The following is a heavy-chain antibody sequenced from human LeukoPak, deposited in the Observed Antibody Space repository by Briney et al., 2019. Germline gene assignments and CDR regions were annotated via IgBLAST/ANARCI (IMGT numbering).Heavy chain of an antibody. CDR2: IYYTGSN. CDR1: GGSISNYY. Sequence: SETLSLTCTVSGGSISNYYWNWIRQPPGKGLEWVGYIYYTGSNNYNPSLKSGVTMSVDTSKKQFSLKLRSVAAEDTAVYYCARNLIPQQLVLNFWGQGTLVTVSS. J-gene: IGHJ4*02. D-gene: IGHD6-13*01. CDR3: ARNLIPQQLVLNF. V-gene: IGHV4-59*01.